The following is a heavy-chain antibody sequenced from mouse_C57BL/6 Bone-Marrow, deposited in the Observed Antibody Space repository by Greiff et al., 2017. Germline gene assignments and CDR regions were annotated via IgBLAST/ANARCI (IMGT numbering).Heavy chain of an antibody. Sequence: VQLQQSGPELVKPGASVKISCKASGYTFTDYYMNWVKQSHGKSLEWIGDINPNNGGTSYNQKFKGKATLTVDKSSSTAYMELRSLTSEDSAVYYCARSFYYGNSPYAMDYWGQGTSVTVSS. V-gene: IGHV1-26*01. D-gene: IGHD2-1*01. CDR2: INPNNGGT. CDR3: ARSFYYGNSPYAMDY. CDR1: GYTFTDYY. J-gene: IGHJ4*01.